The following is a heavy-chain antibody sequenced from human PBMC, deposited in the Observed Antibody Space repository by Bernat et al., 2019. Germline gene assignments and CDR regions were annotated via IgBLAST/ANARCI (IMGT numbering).Heavy chain of an antibody. D-gene: IGHD5-12*01. CDR1: GGSISSNDYL. CDR3: ARHFLLGYSGYENWFDP. V-gene: IGHV4-39*01. J-gene: IGHJ5*02. CDR2: SGST. Sequence: QLQLQESGPGLVKPSETLSLTCTVSGGSISSNDYLWTWIRQPPGKGPEWIGSGSTYYNPSPKSRVTISLDTSKNQFSLKLSSVTAADTAVYYCARHFLLGYSGYENWFDPWGQGTLVTVSS.